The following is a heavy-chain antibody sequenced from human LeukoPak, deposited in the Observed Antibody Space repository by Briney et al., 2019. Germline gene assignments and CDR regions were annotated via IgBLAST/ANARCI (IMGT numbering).Heavy chain of an antibody. CDR1: GFTFSSYA. V-gene: IGHV3-30-3*01. D-gene: IGHD6-19*01. Sequence: GGSLRLSCAASGFTFSSYAMHWVRQAPGKGLEWVAVISYDGSNKYYADSVKGRFTISRDNSKNTLYLQMNSLRAEDAAVYYCARDRYSSGWYGHFDYWGQGTLVTVSS. J-gene: IGHJ4*02. CDR3: ARDRYSSGWYGHFDY. CDR2: ISYDGSNK.